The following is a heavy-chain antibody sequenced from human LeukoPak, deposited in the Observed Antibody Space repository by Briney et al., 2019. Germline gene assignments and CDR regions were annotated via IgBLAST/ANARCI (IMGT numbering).Heavy chain of an antibody. V-gene: IGHV4-39*07. Sequence: SETLSLTCTVSGGSISSSSYYWGWLRQPPGKGLEWIGSIYYSGSTNYNPSLKSRVTISLDTSKSQFSLKLSSVTAADTAVYYCAKSPGRNFDLWGRGTLVTVSP. CDR2: IYYSGST. J-gene: IGHJ2*01. CDR3: AKSPGRNFDL. D-gene: IGHD1-26*01. CDR1: GGSISSSSYY.